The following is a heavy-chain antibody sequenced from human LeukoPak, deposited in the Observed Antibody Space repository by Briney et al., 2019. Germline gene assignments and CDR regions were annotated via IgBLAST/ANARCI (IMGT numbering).Heavy chain of an antibody. Sequence: TGGSLRLSCAASGFTVSSNYMSWVRQAPGKGLECASIIYSDGSTYYADSVKGRFTISRDNSKNTLYLQMNSLRAEDTAVYYCAKDDIVVVPAAMTRYGVDVWGQGTTVTVSS. CDR1: GFTVSSNY. CDR3: AKDDIVVVPAAMTRYGVDV. V-gene: IGHV3-53*01. CDR2: IYSDGST. J-gene: IGHJ6*02. D-gene: IGHD2-2*01.